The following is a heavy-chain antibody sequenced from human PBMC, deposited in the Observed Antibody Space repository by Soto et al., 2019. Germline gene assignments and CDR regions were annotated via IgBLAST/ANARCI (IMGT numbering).Heavy chain of an antibody. V-gene: IGHV1-18*01. D-gene: IGHD3-3*01. CDR2: ISAYNGNT. Sequence: ASVKVSCKASGYTFTSYGISWVRQAPGQGLEWMGWISAYNGNTNYAQKLQGRVTMTTDTSTSTAYMELRSLRSDDTAVYYCAREPSTYYDFWSGYPQPRYFDYWG. CDR1: GYTFTSYG. CDR3: AREPSTYYDFWSGYPQPRYFDY. J-gene: IGHJ4*01.